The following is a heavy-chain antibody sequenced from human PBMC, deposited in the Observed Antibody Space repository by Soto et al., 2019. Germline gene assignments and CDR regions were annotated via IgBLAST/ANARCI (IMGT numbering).Heavy chain of an antibody. V-gene: IGHV4-39*01. CDR2: IYYSGST. CDR1: GGSISSSSCY. J-gene: IGHJ5*02. Sequence: SETMSLTCIVSGGSISSSSCYWGWIRQPPGKGLEWIGSIYYSGSTYYNPSLKSRVTISVDTSKNQFSLKLSSVTAADTAVYYCARGSIAVAGTKGWFDPWGQGSLVTVSS. D-gene: IGHD6-19*01. CDR3: ARGSIAVAGTKGWFDP.